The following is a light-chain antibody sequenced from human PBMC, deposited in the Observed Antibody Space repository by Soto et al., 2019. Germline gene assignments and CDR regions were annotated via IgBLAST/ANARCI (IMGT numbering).Light chain of an antibody. V-gene: IGKV1-6*01. Sequence: ERVTITCRATQYIRSDLTWYQQRKGKAPKVLIYAASSLQSGVPSRFRGGGSGADFTLAISSLQPEDSAIYYCLQDINWPWTFGQGTKVDIK. CDR1: QYIRSD. J-gene: IGKJ1*01. CDR3: LQDINWPWT. CDR2: AAS.